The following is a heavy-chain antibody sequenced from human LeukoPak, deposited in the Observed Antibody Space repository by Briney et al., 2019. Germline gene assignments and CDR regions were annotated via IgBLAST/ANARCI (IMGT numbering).Heavy chain of an antibody. CDR1: GGSFSGYY. CDR3: ARDLEDCGGDCYNWFDP. Sequence: PSETLSLTCAVYGGSFSGYYWSWIRQSPGKGLEWIGEINHSGSTNYSPSLKSRVTISVDTSKNQFSLKLSSVTAADTAVYYCARDLEDCGGDCYNWFDPWGQGTLVTVSS. CDR2: INHSGST. V-gene: IGHV4-34*01. J-gene: IGHJ5*02. D-gene: IGHD2-21*02.